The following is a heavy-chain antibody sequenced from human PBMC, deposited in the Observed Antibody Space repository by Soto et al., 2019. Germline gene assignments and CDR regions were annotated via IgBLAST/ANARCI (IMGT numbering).Heavy chain of an antibody. J-gene: IGHJ5*02. CDR2: INPRSGST. Sequence: ASVKVSCKASGYTFISYNIHWVRQSPGQGLEWMGIINPRSGSTTFAQNFQGRVTVTGDTSTSTVYMDLSSLRSEATAVYFCARETEDWFDPWGQGTLVTVSS. CDR1: GYTFISYN. V-gene: IGHV1-46*01. CDR3: ARETEDWFDP.